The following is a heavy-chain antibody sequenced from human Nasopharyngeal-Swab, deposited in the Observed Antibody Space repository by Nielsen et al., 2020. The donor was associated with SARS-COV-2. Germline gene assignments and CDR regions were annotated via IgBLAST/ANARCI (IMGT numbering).Heavy chain of an antibody. Sequence: GESLKISCAASGFTFSSYEMNWVRQAPGKGLEWVSYISSSSNTIYYADSVKGRFTISRDNAKNSLYLQMNSLRGEDTAVYCCARETDYNSGLSTALDYWGQGTLVTVSS. D-gene: IGHD6-19*01. V-gene: IGHV3-48*03. J-gene: IGHJ4*02. CDR2: ISSSSNTI. CDR1: GFTFSSYE. CDR3: ARETDYNSGLSTALDY.